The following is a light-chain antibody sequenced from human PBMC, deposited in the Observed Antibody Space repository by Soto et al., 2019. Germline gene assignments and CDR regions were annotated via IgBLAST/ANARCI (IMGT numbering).Light chain of an antibody. CDR2: AAS. CDR3: QKYDSAPT. J-gene: IGKJ1*01. Sequence: GDRVTITCRPSQDIRTALAWYQQKPGKIPKLLIHAASTLQSGVPSRFSGSGSGTDFTLTISSLQPEDVATYYCQKYDSAPTFGPGTKVDI. CDR1: QDIRTA. V-gene: IGKV1-27*01.